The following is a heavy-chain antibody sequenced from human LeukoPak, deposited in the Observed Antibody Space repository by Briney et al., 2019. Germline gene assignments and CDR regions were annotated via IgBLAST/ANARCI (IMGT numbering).Heavy chain of an antibody. V-gene: IGHV3-49*04. CDR2: IRSKAYGGTT. J-gene: IGHJ4*02. CDR3: TRVSMILYFDY. Sequence: PGGSLRLSCAASGFTFSSYAMSWVRQAPGKGLEWVGFIRSKAYGGTTEYAASVKGRFTISRDDSKSIAYLQMNSLKTEDTAVYYCTRVSMILYFDYWGQGTLVTVSS. D-gene: IGHD3-16*01. CDR1: GFTFSSYA.